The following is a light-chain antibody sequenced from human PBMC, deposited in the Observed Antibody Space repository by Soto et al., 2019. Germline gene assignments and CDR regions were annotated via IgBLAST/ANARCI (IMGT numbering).Light chain of an antibody. Sequence: DIQMTQSPPSLSASVGDRVTIACRASQSISTYLNWYQQKPGRPPKLLIYGASELQNGVPSRFSGRGSGTDFTLTITSLQSEDFAVYYCQQYNNWPPLTFGGGTKVDIK. J-gene: IGKJ4*01. V-gene: IGKV1-39*01. CDR1: QSISTY. CDR2: GAS. CDR3: QQYNNWPPLT.